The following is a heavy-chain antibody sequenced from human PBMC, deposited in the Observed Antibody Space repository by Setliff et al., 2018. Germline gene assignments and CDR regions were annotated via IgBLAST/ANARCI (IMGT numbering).Heavy chain of an antibody. CDR3: AKEIQARRGPVYDSSALAFDY. CDR2: IRYDGSKK. V-gene: IGHV3-30*02. Sequence: PGESLTISCAASGLAFSIYGIYWFRHTPGKGLEWVAYIRYDGSKKDYADHVRGRFTISRDDSKNTVSLEMNGLRVEDTAVYYCAKEIQARRGPVYDSSALAFDYWGQGTLVTVSS. D-gene: IGHD3-22*01. J-gene: IGHJ4*03. CDR1: GLAFSIYG.